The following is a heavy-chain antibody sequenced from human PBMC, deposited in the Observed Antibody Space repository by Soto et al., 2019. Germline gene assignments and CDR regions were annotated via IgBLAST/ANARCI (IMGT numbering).Heavy chain of an antibody. V-gene: IGHV3-30*18. CDR2: ISYDGSNK. D-gene: IGHD3-22*01. CDR3: VKDGDSKTGLDY. CDR1: GFIFSSYG. J-gene: IGHJ4*02. Sequence: GGSLRLSCAASGFIFSSYGIHWVRQAPGKGLEWVAVISYDGSNKYYADSVKGRFTISRDNSKNTLYLQMNSLRAEDTAVYYCVKDGDSKTGLDYWGQGXLVTVYS.